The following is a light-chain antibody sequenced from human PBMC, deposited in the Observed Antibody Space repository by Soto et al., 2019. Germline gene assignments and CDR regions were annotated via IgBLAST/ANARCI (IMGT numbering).Light chain of an antibody. CDR2: GAS. CDR3: QEYNSWWT. V-gene: IGKV3-15*01. Sequence: ELVMTQSPATLSVSPGERATLSCRASQSVNSNLAWYQQKPGQAPRLLIYGASTRATGIPARFSGSGSGTDFTITISRLQSEDVAVYYCQEYNSWWTFGQGTKVEI. J-gene: IGKJ1*01. CDR1: QSVNSN.